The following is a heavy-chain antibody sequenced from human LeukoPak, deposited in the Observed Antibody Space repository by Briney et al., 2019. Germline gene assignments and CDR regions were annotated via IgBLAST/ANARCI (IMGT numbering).Heavy chain of an antibody. D-gene: IGHD3-10*01. J-gene: IGHJ5*02. CDR2: ISRSGSPI. Sequence: GGTLRLSCAASGFTFSTYSMNWVRQAPGKGLEWVSYISRSGSPIYYADSVKGRFTISRDNAKNSLYLQMNSLRAEDTAVYYCARVSMIRGVTSWFDPWGQGTLVTVSS. CDR1: GFTFSTYS. V-gene: IGHV3-48*04. CDR3: ARVSMIRGVTSWFDP.